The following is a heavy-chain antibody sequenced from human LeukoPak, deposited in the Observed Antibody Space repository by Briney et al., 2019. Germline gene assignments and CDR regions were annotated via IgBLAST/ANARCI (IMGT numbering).Heavy chain of an antibody. J-gene: IGHJ4*02. CDR2: IYHSGST. CDR3: ARGGYYYDSSGYFDY. CDR1: GYSISSGYY. Sequence: SETLSLTCTVSGYSISSGYYWGWIRPPPGKGLEWIGSIYHSGSTYYNPSLKSRVTISVDTSKNQFSLKLSSVTAADTAVYYCARGGYYYDSSGYFDYWGQGTLVTVSS. V-gene: IGHV4-38-2*02. D-gene: IGHD3-22*01.